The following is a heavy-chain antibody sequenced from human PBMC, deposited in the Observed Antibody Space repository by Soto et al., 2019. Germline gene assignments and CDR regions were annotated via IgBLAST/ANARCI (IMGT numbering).Heavy chain of an antibody. V-gene: IGHV1-46*01. Sequence: GASVKVSCKASGYTFTSYYMHWVRQAPGQGLEWMGIINPSGGSTSYAQKFQGRVTMTRDASTSTVYMELSSLRSEDTAVYYCARDGRYYYDSSGQLDAFDIWGQGTMVTVSS. CDR1: GYTFTSYY. D-gene: IGHD3-22*01. CDR2: INPSGGST. CDR3: ARDGRYYYDSSGQLDAFDI. J-gene: IGHJ3*02.